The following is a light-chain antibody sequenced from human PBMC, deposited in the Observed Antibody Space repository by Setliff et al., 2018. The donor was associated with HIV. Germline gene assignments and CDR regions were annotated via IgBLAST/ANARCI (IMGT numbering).Light chain of an antibody. CDR1: QSVSSNY. CDR3: QQYSRSPRT. J-gene: IGKJ1*01. V-gene: IGKV3-20*01. Sequence: EIVLTQSPGTLSLSPGERATLSCRASQSVSSNYLAWYQQKPGQAPRLLIYGASSRATGIPDRFSGSGFGTDFTLTISRLEPEDFAVYYCQQYSRSPRTFGQGTKVDI. CDR2: GAS.